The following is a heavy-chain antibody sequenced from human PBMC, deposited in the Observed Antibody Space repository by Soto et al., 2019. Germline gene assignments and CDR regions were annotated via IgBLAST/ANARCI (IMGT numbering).Heavy chain of an antibody. D-gene: IGHD2-15*01. V-gene: IGHV3-15*07. CDR3: TTDANLRWLLPGIYFDY. J-gene: IGHJ4*02. CDR2: IKSKTGGGTT. Sequence: GGSLRLSCAASGFIFSNAWMNWVRQAPGKGLEWVGHIKSKTGGGTTRYAAPVKGRFTISRDDSKNTLYLQMNSLKTEDTAVYFCTTDANLRWLLPGIYFDYWGQGTLVTVSS. CDR1: GFIFSNAW.